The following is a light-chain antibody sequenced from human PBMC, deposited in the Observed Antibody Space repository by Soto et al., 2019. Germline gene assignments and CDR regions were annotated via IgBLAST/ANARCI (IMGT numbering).Light chain of an antibody. CDR2: AAS. Sequence: DIQMTQSPSSLSASVGDRVTITCRASQGIGNNLGWFQQKVGRAPKRLIYAASSLEGGVPLRFSGGGSGTEFTLTISGLQPEDFATYYCLQHHTYPYTFGQGTKLEIK. J-gene: IGKJ2*01. CDR1: QGIGNN. V-gene: IGKV1-17*01. CDR3: LQHHTYPYT.